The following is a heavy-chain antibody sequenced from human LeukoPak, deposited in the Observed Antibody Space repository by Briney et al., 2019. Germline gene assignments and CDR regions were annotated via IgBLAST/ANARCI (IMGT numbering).Heavy chain of an antibody. V-gene: IGHV4-39*01. Sequence: SQTLSLTCTVSGGSISSGDYYWSWIRQPPGKGLEWIGSTYYRGSAYYTPSLKSRVTISVDTSKNQFSLKLTSVTASDAAVYYCARPELGWDSSSEDAFDVWGQGTMVAVSS. CDR3: ARPELGWDSSSEDAFDV. J-gene: IGHJ3*01. CDR2: TYYRGSA. D-gene: IGHD3-22*01. CDR1: GGSISSGDYY.